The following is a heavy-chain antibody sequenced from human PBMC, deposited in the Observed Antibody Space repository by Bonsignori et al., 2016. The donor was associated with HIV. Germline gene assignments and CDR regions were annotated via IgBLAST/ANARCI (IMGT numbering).Heavy chain of an antibody. CDR1: GYSFNIYG. CDR2: TNTYDGHT. J-gene: IGHJ6*02. V-gene: IGHV1-18*01. D-gene: IGHD5-18*01. Sequence: QVQLVQSGAEVKTPGASVKVSCKTSGYSFNIYGISWVRQAPGQGLEWMGWTNTYDGHTNYAQKFQGRVTMTTDTATSTAYMELRSLRSDDTAVYYCARERPTVQIWLQNGMDVWGQGTTVIVTS. CDR3: ARERPTVQIWLQNGMDV.